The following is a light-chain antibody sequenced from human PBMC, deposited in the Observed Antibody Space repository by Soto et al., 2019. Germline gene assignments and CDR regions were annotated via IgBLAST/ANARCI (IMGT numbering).Light chain of an antibody. V-gene: IGKV3-15*01. J-gene: IGKJ1*01. Sequence: DILMTQSPATLSMSPGERATLSCRASQSVSSNLAWYQQKPGQAPRLPIYGASTRATGIPARFSGSGSGTEFTLTISSLQSEDFAVYYCQQYSNWPPTFGQGTKVDIK. CDR2: GAS. CDR3: QQYSNWPPT. CDR1: QSVSSN.